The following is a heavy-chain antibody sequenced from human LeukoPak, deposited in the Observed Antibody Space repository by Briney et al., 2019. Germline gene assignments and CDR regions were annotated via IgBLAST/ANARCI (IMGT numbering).Heavy chain of an antibody. J-gene: IGHJ4*02. CDR1: GLTFSRYD. V-gene: IGHV3-13*01. CDR3: ARDRYGSGSYMIDY. Sequence: GGSLRLSCAASGLTFSRYDMDWVRQATGKGLEWVSTIGDGGDKYYPDSVKGRFTISRDNAKNSLYLQMNSLRAEDTAVYYCARDRYGSGSYMIDYWGQGTLVTVSS. D-gene: IGHD3-10*01. CDR2: IGDGGDK.